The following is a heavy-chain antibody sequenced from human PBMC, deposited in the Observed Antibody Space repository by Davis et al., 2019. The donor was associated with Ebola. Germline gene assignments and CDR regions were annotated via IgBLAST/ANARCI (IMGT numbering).Heavy chain of an antibody. CDR1: GYIFTSYW. CDR2: IYPRDSDT. V-gene: IGHV5-51*01. Sequence: GESLKISCKGSGYIFTSYWIGWLRQMPGKGLEWMWIIYPRDSDTRYSPSFQAQVTISADKSISTAYLQLSSLKASDTAMFYCARIKITLVRGVVVPGGAFDIWGQGTMVTVSS. CDR3: ARIKITLVRGVVVPGGAFDI. D-gene: IGHD3-10*01. J-gene: IGHJ3*02.